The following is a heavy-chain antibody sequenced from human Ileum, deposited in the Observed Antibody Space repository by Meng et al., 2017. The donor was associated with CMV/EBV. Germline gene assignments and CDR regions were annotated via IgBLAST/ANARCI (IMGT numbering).Heavy chain of an antibody. Sequence: ASVKVSCKASGYSFTTYGITWVRQAPGKGLEWMGWIDPYHGNASYSQKFQGRLALTTDTSTLTAYLELRSLGSDDSALYYCARASTTGRVFGAVPPDKSYFDYWGQGALVTVSS. D-gene: IGHD3-3*01. CDR3: ARASTTGRVFGAVPPDKSYFDY. J-gene: IGHJ4*02. CDR1: GYSFTTYG. V-gene: IGHV1-18*01. CDR2: IDPYHGNA.